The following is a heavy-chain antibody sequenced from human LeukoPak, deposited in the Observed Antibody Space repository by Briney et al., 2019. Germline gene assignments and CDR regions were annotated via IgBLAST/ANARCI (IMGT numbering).Heavy chain of an antibody. D-gene: IGHD6-13*01. CDR2: VYHSGST. V-gene: IGHV4-4*02. J-gene: IGHJ4*02. CDR1: GGSISSSAW. CDR3: ARDLGSSWFEPLDY. Sequence: SETLSLTCAVSGGSISSSAWWSWVRQPPGKGLKWIGEVYHSGSTNYNSFLKSRVTISVDKSKNQFSLKLTSATAADTAVYYCARDLGSSWFEPLDYWGQGTLVTVSS.